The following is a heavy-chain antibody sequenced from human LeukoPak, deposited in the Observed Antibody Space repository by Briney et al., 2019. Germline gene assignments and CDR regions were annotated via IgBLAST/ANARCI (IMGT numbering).Heavy chain of an antibody. CDR2: IYHSGST. CDR3: ARAGLWDYSDSSGYHNGAFDI. J-gene: IGHJ3*02. D-gene: IGHD3-22*01. V-gene: IGHV4-4*02. CDR1: GGSISSSNW. Sequence: PSETLSLTCAVSGGSISSSNWWSWVRQPPGKGLEWIGEIYHSGSTNYNPSLKSRVTISVDKSKNQFSLKLSSVTAADTAVYYCARAGLWDYSDSSGYHNGAFDIWGQGTMVTVSS.